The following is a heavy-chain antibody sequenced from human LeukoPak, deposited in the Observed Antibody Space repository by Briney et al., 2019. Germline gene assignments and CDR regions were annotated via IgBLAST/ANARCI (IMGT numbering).Heavy chain of an antibody. CDR3: ARLGYCSSTSCTTVDY. V-gene: IGHV3-33*01. CDR1: GFTFSSYG. CDR2: IWYDGSNK. Sequence: PGRSLRLSCAASGFTFSSYGMHWVRQAPGKGLEWVAVIWYDGSNKYYADSVKGRFTISRDNSKNTLYLQMNSLRAEDTAVYYCARLGYCSSTSCTTVDYWGQGTLVTVSS. J-gene: IGHJ4*02. D-gene: IGHD2-2*01.